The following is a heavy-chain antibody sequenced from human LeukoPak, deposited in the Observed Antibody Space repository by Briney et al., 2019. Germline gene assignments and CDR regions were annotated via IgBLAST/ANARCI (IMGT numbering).Heavy chain of an antibody. Sequence: GGSLRLSCAASGFTFSSYGMHWVRQAPGKGLEWVAFIRYDGSNKYYADSVEGRFTISRDNSKNTLYLQMNSLRAEDTAVYYCAKTTGYQLPSSYYYYYYMDVRGKGTTVTVSS. CDR3: AKTTGYQLPSSYYYYYYMDV. J-gene: IGHJ6*03. CDR2: IRYDGSNK. CDR1: GFTFSSYG. V-gene: IGHV3-30*02. D-gene: IGHD2-2*01.